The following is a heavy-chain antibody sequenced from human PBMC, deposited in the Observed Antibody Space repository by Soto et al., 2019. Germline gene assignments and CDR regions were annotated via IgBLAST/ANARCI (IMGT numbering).Heavy chain of an antibody. CDR3: AKELGYCSGGSCYNYYYYMDV. D-gene: IGHD2-15*01. V-gene: IGHV3-30*18. CDR2: ISYDGSNK. CDR1: GFTFSSYG. Sequence: GGSLRLSCAASGFTFSSYGMHWVRQAPGKGLEWVAVISYDGSNKYYVDSVKGRFTISRDNSKNTLYLQMNSLRAEDTAVYYCAKELGYCSGGSCYNYYYYMDVWGKGTTVTVSS. J-gene: IGHJ6*03.